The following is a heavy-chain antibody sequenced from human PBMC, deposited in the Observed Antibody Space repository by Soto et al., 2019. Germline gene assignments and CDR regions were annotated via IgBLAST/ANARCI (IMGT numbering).Heavy chain of an antibody. CDR2: TYHSGTT. Sequence: SETLSLTCAVSGDSINNSHWWSWVRQTPGKGLEWIGETYHSGTTNYNPSLKTRVTISVDKSKNQFSLKMNSVTAADTAVYYCASTTVITDVYFQHWGQGTLVTVSS. D-gene: IGHD4-17*01. CDR1: GDSINNSHW. CDR3: ASTTVITDVYFQH. V-gene: IGHV4-4*02. J-gene: IGHJ1*01.